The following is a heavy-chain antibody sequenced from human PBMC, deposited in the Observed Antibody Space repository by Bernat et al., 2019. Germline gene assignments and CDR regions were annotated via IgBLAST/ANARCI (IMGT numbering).Heavy chain of an antibody. CDR3: ARFSMWFGNYGMDV. Sequence: ELQLVESGGGLVQPGGSLRLSCAASGSIFINYWIHWVRQTPGKGLVWVSRINRDGSVTTYADSVKGRFTIYRDNAKNTVFLQMNTLRAEDTAVYYWARFSMWFGNYGMDVWGQGTTVTVSS. CDR1: GSIFINYW. V-gene: IGHV3-74*01. CDR2: INRDGSVT. D-gene: IGHD3-10*01. J-gene: IGHJ6*02.